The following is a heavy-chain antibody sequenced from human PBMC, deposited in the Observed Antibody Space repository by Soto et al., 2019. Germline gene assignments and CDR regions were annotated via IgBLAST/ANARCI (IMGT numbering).Heavy chain of an antibody. J-gene: IGHJ6*04. V-gene: IGHV3-21*01. Sequence: GGSLRLSCAASGFTFSSYSMNWVRQAPGKGLEWVSSISSSSSYIYYADSVKGRFTISRDNAKNSLYLQMNSLRAEDTAVYYCARYCSSTSCYRGNYYYYGMDVWGKGTTVIVSS. D-gene: IGHD2-2*02. CDR2: ISSSSSYI. CDR1: GFTFSSYS. CDR3: ARYCSSTSCYRGNYYYYGMDV.